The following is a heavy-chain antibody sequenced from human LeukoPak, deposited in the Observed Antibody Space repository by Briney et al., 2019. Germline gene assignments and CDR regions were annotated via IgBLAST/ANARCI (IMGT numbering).Heavy chain of an antibody. CDR2: IYYTGRT. D-gene: IGHD5-12*01. Sequence: SETLSLTCSVSGGSISSFSWSWIRQPPGKGLEWIGDIYYTGRTNYNPSLKSRVTISLDTSKSQFSLNLTSVTAADTAVYYCARSLRGYSGLGVWGKGTTVTISS. J-gene: IGHJ6*04. V-gene: IGHV4-59*08. CDR1: GGSISSFS. CDR3: ARSLRGYSGLGV.